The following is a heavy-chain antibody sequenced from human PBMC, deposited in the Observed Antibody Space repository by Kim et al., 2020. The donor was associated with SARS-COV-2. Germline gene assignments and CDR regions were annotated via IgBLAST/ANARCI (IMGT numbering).Heavy chain of an antibody. V-gene: IGHV4-39*07. J-gene: IGHJ5*02. D-gene: IGHD6-19*01. Sequence: SETLSLTCTVSGGSISSSSYYWGWIRQPPGKGLEWIGSIYYSGSTYYNPSLKSRVTISVDTSKNQFSLKLSSVTAADTAVYYCARAWAVAGTKRGWFDPWGQGTLVTVSS. CDR2: IYYSGST. CDR3: ARAWAVAGTKRGWFDP. CDR1: GGSISSSSYY.